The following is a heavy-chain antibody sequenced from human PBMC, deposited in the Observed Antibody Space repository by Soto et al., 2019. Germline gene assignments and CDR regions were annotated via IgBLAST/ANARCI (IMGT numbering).Heavy chain of an antibody. Sequence: GGSLSLSCAASGFTFSSYAMSWVRQVPGKGLEWVSVITGGGGSTYYADSVKGRFTISRDNSKNTLFLQMNSLRAEDTAIYYCASHHDILTNYNYWGQGTLVTVSS. D-gene: IGHD3-9*01. CDR3: ASHHDILTNYNY. CDR2: ITGGGGST. V-gene: IGHV3-23*01. CDR1: GFTFSSYA. J-gene: IGHJ4*02.